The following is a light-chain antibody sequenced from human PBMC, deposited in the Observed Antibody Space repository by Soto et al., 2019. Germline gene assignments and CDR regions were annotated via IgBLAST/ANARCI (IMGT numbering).Light chain of an antibody. J-gene: IGKJ5*01. CDR2: GAF. CDR1: QSVRRSD. Sequence: EIVFTQSPGTLSLSPGERATLSCRASQSVRRSDVAWSNQKPGQAPRLPPQGAFPRATGIPARFSGSVSGTEFTLTISSLQSEDFAVFYCQQYNQWPITFGQGTRLDIK. CDR3: QQYNQWPIT. V-gene: IGKV3-15*01.